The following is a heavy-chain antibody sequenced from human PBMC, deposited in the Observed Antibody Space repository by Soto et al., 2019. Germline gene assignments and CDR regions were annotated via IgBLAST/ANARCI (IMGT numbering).Heavy chain of an antibody. CDR3: ATSNADDILTGYSTWFDP. CDR1: GFTFSSYA. Sequence: PGGSLRLSCAASGFTFSSYAMSWVRQAPGKGLEWVSAISGSGGSTYYADSVKGRFTISRDNSKNTLYLQMNSLRAEDTAVYYCATSNADDILTGYSTWFDPWGKGSLVTVAS. D-gene: IGHD3-9*01. V-gene: IGHV3-23*01. CDR2: ISGSGGST. J-gene: IGHJ5*02.